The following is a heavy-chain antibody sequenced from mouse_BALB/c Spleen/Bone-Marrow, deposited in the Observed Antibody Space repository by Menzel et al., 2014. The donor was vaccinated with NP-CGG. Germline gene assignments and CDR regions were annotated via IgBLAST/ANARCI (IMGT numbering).Heavy chain of an antibody. CDR2: SRNKANDYTT. CDR3: ARDDYGRAWFAY. Sequence: DVMLVESGGGLVQPGGSLRLSCATSGFTFSDFYMEWVRQPPGKRLEWIAASRNKANDYTTEYSASVKGRFIVSRDTSQSILDLQMNALRAEDTAIYYCARDDYGRAWFAYWGQGTLATVFA. V-gene: IGHV7-1*02. D-gene: IGHD2-4*01. CDR1: GFTFSDFY. J-gene: IGHJ3*01.